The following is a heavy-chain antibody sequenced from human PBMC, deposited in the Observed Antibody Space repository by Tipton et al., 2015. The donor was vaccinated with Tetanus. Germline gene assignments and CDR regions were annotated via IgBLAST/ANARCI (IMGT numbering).Heavy chain of an antibody. J-gene: IGHJ4*02. CDR1: GFIFSSYG. Sequence: SLRLSCAASGFIFSSYGIHWVRQAPGKGLEWLAVSWYDGTDKYYADSVKGRFTISRDNSKNTLYLQMNSLRAEDTALYYCAREADCSGGSCFSGDFDTWGQRTQVTVSS. V-gene: IGHV3-33*01. D-gene: IGHD2-15*01. CDR2: SWYDGTDK. CDR3: AREADCSGGSCFSGDFDT.